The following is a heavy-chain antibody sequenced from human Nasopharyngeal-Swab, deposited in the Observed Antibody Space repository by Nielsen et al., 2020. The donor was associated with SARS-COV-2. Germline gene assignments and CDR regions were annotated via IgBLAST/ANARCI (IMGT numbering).Heavy chain of an antibody. V-gene: IGHV1-46*01. D-gene: IGHD4-11*01. CDR3: TRDHLVKGAPDYQFYGMGV. J-gene: IGHJ6*02. CDR2: INPGGGRT. CDR1: GYSFPTYY. Sequence: ASVKVSCKASGYSFPTYYIQWVRQAPGLGFEWVGTINPGGGRTSYARMFQDRITMTRDTVTRTVYLDLRSLRSEDTAVYYCTRDHLVKGAPDYQFYGMGVWGQGTTVAVPS.